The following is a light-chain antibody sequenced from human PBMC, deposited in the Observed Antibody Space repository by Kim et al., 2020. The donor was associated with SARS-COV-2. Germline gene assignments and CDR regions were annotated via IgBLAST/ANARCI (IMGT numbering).Light chain of an antibody. V-gene: IGLV2-18*02. CDR1: SSDVGNHNR. CDR2: GVS. CDR3: SSYTSTSTLV. J-gene: IGLJ3*02. Sequence: GQSGTISCTGASSDVGNHNRVSWYQQPPGTAPKLMILGVSNRPSWVPDRFSGSKSGNTASLTISGLQAEDDADYYCSSYTSTSTLVFGGGTQLTVL.